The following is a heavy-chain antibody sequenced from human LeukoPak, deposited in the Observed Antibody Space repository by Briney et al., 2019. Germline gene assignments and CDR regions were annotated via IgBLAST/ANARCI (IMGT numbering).Heavy chain of an antibody. CDR1: GYTFTSYD. V-gene: IGHV1-8*01. CDR3: ARARRATIFGVVTHYYFDY. CDR2: MNPNSGNT. D-gene: IGHD3-3*01. Sequence: GASVKVSCKASGYTFTSYDINTVRQATGQGLEWMGWMNPNSGNTGYAQKFQGRVTMTSNTSISTAYMELSSLRSENTAVYYCARARRATIFGVVTHYYFDYWGQGTLVTVSS. J-gene: IGHJ4*02.